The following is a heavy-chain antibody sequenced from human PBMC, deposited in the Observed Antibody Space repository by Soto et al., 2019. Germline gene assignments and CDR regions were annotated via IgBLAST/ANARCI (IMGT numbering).Heavy chain of an antibody. CDR3: TTTLEMDY. Sequence: ASVKVSCKASGYTFTSYYIHWVLQAPGQGLEWMGRINPSGGSTNYAQKFQGRVTMTRDTSTSTLYMDLRSLRTEDTAVYYCTTTLEMDYWGQGTRVTVSS. V-gene: IGHV1-46*01. CDR1: GYTFTSYY. D-gene: IGHD1-1*01. CDR2: INPSGGST. J-gene: IGHJ4*02.